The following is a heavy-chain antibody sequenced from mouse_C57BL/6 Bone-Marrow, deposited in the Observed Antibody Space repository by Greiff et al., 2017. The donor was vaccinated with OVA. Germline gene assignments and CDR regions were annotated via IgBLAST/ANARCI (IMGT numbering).Heavy chain of an antibody. CDR1: GYTFTDYE. V-gene: IGHV1-15*01. D-gene: IGHD1-1*01. CDR2: IDPETGGT. J-gene: IGHJ4*01. Sequence: QVQLKQSGAELVRPGASVTLSCKASGYTFTDYEMHWVKQTPVHGLEWIGAIDPETGGTAYNQKFKGKVTLTRDKSSSTTYMVLRSLTSQDSDVYYCTRSCYYYGSSCRYYCAMDYWGQGTSVTVSS. CDR3: TRSCYYYGSSCRYYCAMDY.